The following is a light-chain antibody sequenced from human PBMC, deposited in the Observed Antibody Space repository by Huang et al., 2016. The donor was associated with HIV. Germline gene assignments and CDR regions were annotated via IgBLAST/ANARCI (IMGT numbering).Light chain of an antibody. V-gene: IGKV3-15*01. Sequence: DIVMTQSPATLSVSPGERATLSCRASESIDNNLAWYQQKPGQAPRRLIYGTSARATAIPGRFRGSGSGTQFTLTISSLQSEDFAVYYCQQYNAWPLTFGGGTKVEIK. CDR2: GTS. CDR3: QQYNAWPLT. CDR1: ESIDNN. J-gene: IGKJ4*01.